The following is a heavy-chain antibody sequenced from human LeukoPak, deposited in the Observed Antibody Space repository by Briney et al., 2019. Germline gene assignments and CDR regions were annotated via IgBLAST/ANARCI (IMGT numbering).Heavy chain of an antibody. J-gene: IGHJ4*02. V-gene: IGHV3-30*02. Sequence: PGGSLRLSCAASGFTFSSYGMHWVRQAPGKGLEWVAFIRYDGGNKYYADSVKGRFTISRDNSKNTLYLQMNSLRAEDTAVYYCAKAAGGVIDYWGQGTLVTVSS. CDR3: AKAAGGVIDY. CDR1: GFTFSSYG. CDR2: IRYDGGNK. D-gene: IGHD3-3*01.